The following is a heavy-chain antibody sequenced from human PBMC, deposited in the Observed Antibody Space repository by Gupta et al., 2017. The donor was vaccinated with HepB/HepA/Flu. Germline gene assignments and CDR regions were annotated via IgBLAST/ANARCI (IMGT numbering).Heavy chain of an antibody. Sequence: VQLVESGGGLVTPGGSLRLSWAASGFTLSDYHMRWMRQAPGKGLEWVSYVSNRGGITYYADSVKGRFTISRDNAKNSLYLQMNSLRAEDTAVYYCARVRGSYNSEFDYWGQGTVVTVSS. CDR2: VSNRGGIT. V-gene: IGHV3-11*01. CDR3: ARVRGSYNSEFDY. D-gene: IGHD1-26*01. CDR1: GFTLSDYH. J-gene: IGHJ4*02.